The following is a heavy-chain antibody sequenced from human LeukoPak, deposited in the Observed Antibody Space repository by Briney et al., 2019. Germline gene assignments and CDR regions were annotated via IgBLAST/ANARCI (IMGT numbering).Heavy chain of an antibody. CDR3: ARDYVRSAAGTVYYYGMDV. D-gene: IGHD6-13*01. Sequence: SGTLSLTCTVSGGSISSYYWSWIRQPPGKGLEWVGDIYYSGNTNSNPSLKSRVTISVDTSKNQFSLKLSSVTAADTAVYYCARDYVRSAAGTVYYYGMDVWGQGTTVTVSS. CDR1: GGSISSYY. CDR2: IYYSGNT. J-gene: IGHJ6*02. V-gene: IGHV4-59*01.